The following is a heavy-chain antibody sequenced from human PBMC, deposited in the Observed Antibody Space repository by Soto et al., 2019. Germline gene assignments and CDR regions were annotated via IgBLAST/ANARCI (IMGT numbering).Heavy chain of an antibody. V-gene: IGHV3-30*18. Sequence: GGSLRLSCAASGFTFRSYGMHWVRQAPGKGLEWVAVISYDGNNKYYADSVKGRLTISRDNSKNTVSLQMNSLRAEDTAIYFCAKERTRHFDYWGQGIPVTVSS. CDR2: ISYDGNNK. D-gene: IGHD1-1*01. CDR1: GFTFRSYG. J-gene: IGHJ4*02. CDR3: AKERTRHFDY.